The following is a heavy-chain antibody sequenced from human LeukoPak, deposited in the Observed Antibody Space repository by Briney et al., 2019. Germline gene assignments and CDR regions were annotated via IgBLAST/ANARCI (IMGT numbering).Heavy chain of an antibody. Sequence: GGSLRLSCAASGFTFSIFAMSWVRQAPGKGLEGVSATSGSGGSTYYADSVKGRFTISRDNSKNTLYLQMNSLRAEDTAVYYCAKDRGFFPGPPDYWGQGTLVTVSS. CDR2: TSGSGGST. J-gene: IGHJ4*02. CDR3: AKDRGFFPGPPDY. V-gene: IGHV3-23*01. CDR1: GFTFSIFA. D-gene: IGHD3-10*01.